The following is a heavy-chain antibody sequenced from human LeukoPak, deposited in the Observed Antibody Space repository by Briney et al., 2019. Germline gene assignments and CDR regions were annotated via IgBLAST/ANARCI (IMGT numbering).Heavy chain of an antibody. CDR3: ARQDYYGSGNYLRARYYFDY. V-gene: IGHV3-74*01. D-gene: IGHD3-10*01. CDR2: ISSDGTTT. Sequence: GGSLRLSRAASGFTFSSSWMHWVRQAPGKGLVWVSRISSDGTTTTYADSVKGRFTISRDNAKNTLYLQMNSLGAEDTAVYYCARQDYYGSGNYLRARYYFDYWGQGTLVTVSS. CDR1: GFTFSSSW. J-gene: IGHJ4*02.